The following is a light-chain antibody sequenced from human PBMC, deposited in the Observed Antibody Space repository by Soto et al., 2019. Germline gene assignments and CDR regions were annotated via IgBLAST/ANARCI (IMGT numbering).Light chain of an antibody. V-gene: IGKV1-8*01. CDR1: QGISSY. CDR3: QQYYSYPFT. Sequence: AIRMTQSPSSLSASTGDRVTITCRASQGISSYLAWYQQKPGKAPKLLIYAASTLQSGVPSRFSGSGSWTDFTLPISCLQSEDFATYYCQQYYSYPFTFGPGTKVDIK. CDR2: AAS. J-gene: IGKJ3*01.